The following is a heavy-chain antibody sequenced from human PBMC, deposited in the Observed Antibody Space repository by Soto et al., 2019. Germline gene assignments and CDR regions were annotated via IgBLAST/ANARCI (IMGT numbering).Heavy chain of an antibody. V-gene: IGHV4-4*07. CDR1: GGSISSYY. CDR3: ARDGSSTSWLDWFDP. CDR2: IYTSGST. Sequence: PETLSLTCTVSGGSISSYYWSWIRQPAGKGLEWIGRIYTSGSTNYNPSLKSRVTMSADTSKNQFSLKLSSVTAADTAVYYCARDGSSTSWLDWFDPWGQGTLVTVSS. D-gene: IGHD2-2*01. J-gene: IGHJ5*02.